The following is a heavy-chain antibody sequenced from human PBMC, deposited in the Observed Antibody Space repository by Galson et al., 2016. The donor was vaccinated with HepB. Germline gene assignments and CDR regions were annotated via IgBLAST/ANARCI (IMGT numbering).Heavy chain of an antibody. J-gene: IGHJ5*02. Sequence: VSGGSVSSGSYYWSWVRQPPGKALEWIGYILYSGNTNYNPSLWSRVTISLDTSRNQFSLNLRSVTAADTAVYYCARQIVVVVAATRGVDWFDPWDQGTLVTVSS. CDR2: ILYSGNT. V-gene: IGHV4-61*01. D-gene: IGHD2-15*01. CDR1: GGSVSSGSYY. CDR3: ARQIVVVVAATRGVDWFDP.